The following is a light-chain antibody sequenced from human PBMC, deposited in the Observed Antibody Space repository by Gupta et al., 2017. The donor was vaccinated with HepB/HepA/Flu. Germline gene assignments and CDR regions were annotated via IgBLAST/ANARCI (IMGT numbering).Light chain of an antibody. J-gene: IGLJ3*02. CDR2: DVS. V-gene: IGLV2-11*01. Sequence: QSALTQPRSVSGSPGQPVTISCTGTSSDVGGYNYVSWYQQHPGKAPKLMMYDVSKRPSGVPDRFSGSKSGNTASLTIYGLQAEDEADYYCSSCDGSYTPWVFGGGTKLTVL. CDR3: SSCDGSYTPWV. CDR1: SSDVGGYNY.